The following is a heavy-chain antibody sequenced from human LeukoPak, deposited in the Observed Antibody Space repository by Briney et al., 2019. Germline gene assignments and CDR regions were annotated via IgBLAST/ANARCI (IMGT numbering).Heavy chain of an antibody. V-gene: IGHV1-2*02. CDR1: GYTFTDYY. Sequence: ASVKVSCKASGYTFTDYYMHWVRQAPGQGLEWMGWINPNTDGTSYAQKFQGRVTLTRDTSISTAYMELASLRSEDTAVYYCTRDQGSPSSYRWGEYFDYWGQGTLVTVSS. CDR3: TRDQGSPSSYRWGEYFDY. CDR2: INPNTDGT. J-gene: IGHJ4*02. D-gene: IGHD2-2*02.